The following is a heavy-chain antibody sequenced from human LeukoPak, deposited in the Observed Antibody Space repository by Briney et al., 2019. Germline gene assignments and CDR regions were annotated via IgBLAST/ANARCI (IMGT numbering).Heavy chain of an antibody. J-gene: IGHJ5*02. Sequence: SETLSLTCTISGGSISSYYWSWIRQPPGKGLEWIGYVDYRGNTNYNPSLKSRVTISVDTSKNQFSLKLSSVTAADTAVYYCARSVGDCGGDCWFSNWFDPWGQGTLVTVSS. CDR2: VDYRGNT. D-gene: IGHD2-21*02. CDR1: GGSISSYY. CDR3: ARSVGDCGGDCWFSNWFDP. V-gene: IGHV4-59*08.